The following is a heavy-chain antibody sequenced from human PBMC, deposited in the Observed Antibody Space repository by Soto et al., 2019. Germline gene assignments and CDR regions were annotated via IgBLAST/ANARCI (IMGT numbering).Heavy chain of an antibody. CDR3: ATAEVDY. V-gene: IGHV3-74*01. CDR1: VYTFGNHW. CDR2: MNSDGGII. J-gene: IGHJ4*02. Sequence: GGSVRLSCAVAVYTFGNHWMHWVRQAPGKGLEWVSRMNSDGGIINYADSVKGRFTVSRDNAKNTLYLQMNSLRVEDTAVYYCATAEVDYWGPGTLVTVSS.